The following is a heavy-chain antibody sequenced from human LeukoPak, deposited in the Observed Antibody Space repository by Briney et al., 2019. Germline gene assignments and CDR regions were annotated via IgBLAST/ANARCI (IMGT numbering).Heavy chain of an antibody. CDR2: INTNTGNP. CDR1: GYSFTKYA. D-gene: IGHD3-10*01. J-gene: IGHJ4*02. Sequence: VSVKVSCKASGYSFTKYAMNWVRQAPGQGLEWMGWINTNTGNPTYAQDLPGRFVFSLDTSVSTAYLQISTLKAEDTAIYYCARNNADGEGRFSYWGQGTLVTVSS. CDR3: ARNNADGEGRFSY. V-gene: IGHV7-4-1*02.